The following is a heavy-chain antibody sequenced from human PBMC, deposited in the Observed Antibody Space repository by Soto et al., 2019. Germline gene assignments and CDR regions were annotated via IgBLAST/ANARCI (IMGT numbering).Heavy chain of an antibody. CDR2: IRSKAYGGTT. V-gene: IGHV3-49*03. CDR3: TRDATAMVKGNWFDP. J-gene: IGHJ5*02. CDR1: GFTFGDYA. Sequence: GGSLRLSCTASGFTFGDYAMSWFRQAPGKGLEWVGFIRSKAYGGTTEYAASVKGRFTISRDDSKSIVYLQMNSLKTEDTAVYYCTRDATAMVKGNWFDPWGQGTLVTVSS. D-gene: IGHD5-18*01.